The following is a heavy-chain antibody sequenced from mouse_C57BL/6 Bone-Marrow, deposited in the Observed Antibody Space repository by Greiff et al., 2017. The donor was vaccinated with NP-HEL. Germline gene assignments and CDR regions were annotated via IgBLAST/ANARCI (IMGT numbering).Heavy chain of an antibody. CDR2: IHPNSGST. CDR1: GYTFTSYW. D-gene: IGHD1-1*01. CDR3: ASTYGSSYLFAY. V-gene: IGHV1-64*01. Sequence: QVQLQQPGAELVKPGASVKLSCKASGYTFTSYWTHWVKQRPGQGLEWIGMIHPNSGSTNYNEKFKSKATLTVDKSSSTAYMQLSSLTSEDSAVYYCASTYGSSYLFAYWGQGTLVTVSA. J-gene: IGHJ3*01.